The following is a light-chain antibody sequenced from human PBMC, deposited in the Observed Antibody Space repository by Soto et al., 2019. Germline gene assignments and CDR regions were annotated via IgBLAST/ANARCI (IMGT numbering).Light chain of an antibody. V-gene: IGKV1-12*02. Sequence: DIEMTQSPSSVSASVGDRVTITCRASQGSSTFLAWYQQKPGKAPKLLIYDTSSLESGVPSRFSGSRAGTDFTLTLSSLQPEDFATYFCQQANSFPFTFGGGTKVDIK. CDR3: QQANSFPFT. J-gene: IGKJ4*01. CDR2: DTS. CDR1: QGSSTF.